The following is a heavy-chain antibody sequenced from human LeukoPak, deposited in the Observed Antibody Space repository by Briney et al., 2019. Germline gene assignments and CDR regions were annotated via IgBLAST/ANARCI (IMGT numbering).Heavy chain of an antibody. CDR3: ARGQLTVDLDY. V-gene: IGHV1-69*04. J-gene: IGHJ4*02. Sequence: SVKVSCKASGGTFSSYAISWVRQAPGQGLEWMGRIIPILGIANYAQKLQGRVTITADKSTSTAYMELSSLRSEDTAVYYCARGQLTVDLDYWGQGTLVTVPP. CDR1: GGTFSSYA. CDR2: IIPILGIA. D-gene: IGHD1-14*01.